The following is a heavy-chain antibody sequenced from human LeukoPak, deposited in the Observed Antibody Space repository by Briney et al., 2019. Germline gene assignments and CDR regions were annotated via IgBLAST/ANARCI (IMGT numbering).Heavy chain of an antibody. D-gene: IGHD3-22*01. CDR1: GGSISSSSYY. CDR3: ARDRYDSSGYHGMDV. Sequence: SETLSLTCTVSGGSISSSSYYWGWIRQPPGKGLEWIGSIYYSGSTYYNPSLKSRVTMSVDTSKNQFSLKLSSVTAADTAVYYCARDRYDSSGYHGMDVWGQGTTVTVSS. CDR2: IYYSGST. J-gene: IGHJ6*02. V-gene: IGHV4-39*07.